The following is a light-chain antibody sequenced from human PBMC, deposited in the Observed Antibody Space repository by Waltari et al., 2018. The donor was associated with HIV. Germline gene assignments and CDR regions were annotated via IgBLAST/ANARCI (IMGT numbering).Light chain of an antibody. Sequence: DISITKPPSPHSPPIGASVTFTCRSIQSISHWLAWYQQKAGKAPKLLIYKASTLDNGVPSRFSGSGSGTEFTLTINGLQPEDFATYYCEQYNTYSPTFGQGTKV. J-gene: IGKJ1*01. CDR2: KAS. CDR3: EQYNTYSPT. V-gene: IGKV1-5*03. CDR1: QSISHW.